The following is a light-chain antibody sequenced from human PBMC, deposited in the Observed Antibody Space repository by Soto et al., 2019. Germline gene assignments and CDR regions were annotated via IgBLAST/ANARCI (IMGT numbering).Light chain of an antibody. CDR3: HQRQRWPQT. CDR2: EAS. CDR1: LTVGVS. J-gene: IGKJ1*01. Sequence: EIVLTQSPATLSASPGERATLSCRASLTVGVSLAWYQHKPGQAPRLLIYEASNRAAGIPGRFSGRGSGTDFTLSITSQEPEVFAYYACHQRQRWPQTFGQGTKVEI. V-gene: IGKV3-11*01.